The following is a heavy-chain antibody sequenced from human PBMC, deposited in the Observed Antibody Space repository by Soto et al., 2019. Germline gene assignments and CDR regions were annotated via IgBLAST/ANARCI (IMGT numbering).Heavy chain of an antibody. V-gene: IGHV3-74*01. Sequence: GGSLSLSCAASGFTLSSYWMHWVRQAPGKGLVWVSRINSDGSSTSYADSVKGRFTISRDNAKNTLYLQMNSLRAEDTAVYYCARGAYASYSSSWFNFDYWGQGTLVTVSS. D-gene: IGHD6-13*01. CDR1: GFTLSSYW. CDR2: INSDGSST. CDR3: ARGAYASYSSSWFNFDY. J-gene: IGHJ4*02.